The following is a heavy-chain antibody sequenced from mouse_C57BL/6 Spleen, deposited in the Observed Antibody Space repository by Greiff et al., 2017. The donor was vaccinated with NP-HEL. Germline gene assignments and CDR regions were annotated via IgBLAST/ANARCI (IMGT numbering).Heavy chain of an antibody. CDR2: TKPNNGGT. CDR3: ARRQYGSSRYFDV. CDR1: GYTFTDYN. D-gene: IGHD1-1*01. J-gene: IGHJ1*03. V-gene: IGHV1-18*01. Sequence: VQLQQSGPELVKPGASVKIPCKASGYTFTDYNMDWVKQSHGKSLEWIGDTKPNNGGTIYNQKFKGKATLTVDNSSSSAYMELRSLTSEDTAVYYCARRQYGSSRYFDVWGTGTTVTVYS.